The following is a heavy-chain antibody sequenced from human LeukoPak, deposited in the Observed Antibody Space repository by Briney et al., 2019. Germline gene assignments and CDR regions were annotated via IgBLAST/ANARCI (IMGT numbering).Heavy chain of an antibody. CDR1: GYTFTSYY. V-gene: IGHV1-46*01. CDR2: INPSGGST. Sequence: TSVKVSCKASGYTFTSYYMHWVRQAPGQGLEWMGIINPSGGSTSYAQKFQGRVTMTRDTSTSTVYMELSSLRSEDTAVYYCARAASRYSGYAPPPRWGQGTLVTVSS. J-gene: IGHJ4*02. CDR3: ARAASRYSGYAPPPR. D-gene: IGHD5-12*01.